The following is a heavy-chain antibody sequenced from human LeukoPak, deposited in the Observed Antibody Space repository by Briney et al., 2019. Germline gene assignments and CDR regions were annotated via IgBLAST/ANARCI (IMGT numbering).Heavy chain of an antibody. D-gene: IGHD3-3*01. Sequence: GGSLRLSCAASGFTFSSYGMHWVRQAPGKGLEWVADIWYDGSNKYYADSVKGRFTISRDNSKNTLYLQMNSLRAEDTAVYYCARVFWSGFEIGYFDYWGQGTLVTVSS. CDR3: ARVFWSGFEIGYFDY. CDR2: IWYDGSNK. CDR1: GFTFSSYG. V-gene: IGHV3-33*01. J-gene: IGHJ4*02.